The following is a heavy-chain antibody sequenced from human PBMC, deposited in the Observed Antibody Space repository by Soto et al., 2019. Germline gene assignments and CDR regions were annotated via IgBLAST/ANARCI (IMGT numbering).Heavy chain of an antibody. V-gene: IGHV3-23*01. Sequence: EVQLLESGGGLVQPGGSLRLSCAASGFTFSSYAMNWVRQAPGKGLEWVSVISGSGSSTYYADSVKGRFTTSRDNSKNTLYLQMTTLRAGDTVVYNLRSRSSVWYLDYWAEGTLFTAS. D-gene: IGHD6-19*01. CDR2: ISGSGSST. J-gene: IGHJ4*02. CDR3: RSRSSVWYLDY. CDR1: GFTFSSYA.